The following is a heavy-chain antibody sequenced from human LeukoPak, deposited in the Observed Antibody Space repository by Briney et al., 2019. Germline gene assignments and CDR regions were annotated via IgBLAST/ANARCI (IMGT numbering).Heavy chain of an antibody. Sequence: PGGSLRLSCAASGFTVSSNFMGWVRQAPGKGLEWVAYINSGGGTNHADSVKGRFSISRDNSKNTLYLQMNSLRAGDTAVYYCAKRCDYRYDWNYFDSWGQGTMVTVSS. J-gene: IGHJ4*02. D-gene: IGHD4-17*01. CDR3: AKRCDYRYDWNYFDS. CDR2: INSGGGT. CDR1: GFTVSSNF. V-gene: IGHV3-53*01.